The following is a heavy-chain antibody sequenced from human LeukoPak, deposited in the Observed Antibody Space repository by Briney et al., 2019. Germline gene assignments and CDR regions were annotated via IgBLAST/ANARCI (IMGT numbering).Heavy chain of an antibody. CDR1: GFTVSSNY. CDR3: AKESVAAAGAFDY. CDR2: IYSGGST. V-gene: IGHV3-53*05. Sequence: PGGSLRLSCAASGFTVSSNYMSWVRQAPGKGLEWVSVIYSGGSTYYADSVKGRFTISRDNAKNSVYLQMNSLRAEDTAVYYCAKESVAAAGAFDYWGQGTLVTVSS. J-gene: IGHJ4*02. D-gene: IGHD6-13*01.